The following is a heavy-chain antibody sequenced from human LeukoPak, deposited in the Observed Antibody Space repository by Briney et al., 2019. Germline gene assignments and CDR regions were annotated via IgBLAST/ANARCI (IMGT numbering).Heavy chain of an antibody. V-gene: IGHV3-21*01. CDR2: ISTSSSYI. D-gene: IGHD3-10*02. CDR3: AELGITMIGGV. Sequence: GGSLRLSCAASGFTFSNYSMTWVRQAPGKGLEWVSSISTSSSYIYYADSVKGRFTISRDNAKNSLYLQMNSLRAEDTAVYYCAELGITMIGGVWGKGTTVTISS. CDR1: GFTFSNYS. J-gene: IGHJ6*04.